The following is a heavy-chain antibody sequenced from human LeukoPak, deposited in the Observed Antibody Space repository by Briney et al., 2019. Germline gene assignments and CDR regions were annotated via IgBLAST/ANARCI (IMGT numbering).Heavy chain of an antibody. Sequence: PSETLSLTCTVSGDSLTSGSYYWSWIRQPPGRGLEWIVYVYYSGSTNYNPSLKSRVTMSVDTSKNQFSLMLISVTAADTAVYYCARGYSSSWYPSAFDIWGQGTMVTVSS. J-gene: IGHJ3*02. V-gene: IGHV4-61*01. CDR2: VYYSGST. CDR3: ARGYSSSWYPSAFDI. CDR1: GDSLTSGSYY. D-gene: IGHD6-13*01.